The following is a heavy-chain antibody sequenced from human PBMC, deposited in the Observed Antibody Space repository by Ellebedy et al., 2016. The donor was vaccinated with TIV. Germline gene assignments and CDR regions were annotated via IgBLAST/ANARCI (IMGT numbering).Heavy chain of an antibody. J-gene: IGHJ6*02. CDR1: GYSFTNYW. V-gene: IGHV5-51*01. D-gene: IGHD3-16*01. CDR3: TLRQLGFSGMDV. Sequence: KVSCKGSGYSFTNYWIGWVRQMPGKGLEWMGIIYPGDSDTRYSPSFQGQVTISADKSINTAYLHWSSLKASDTAMYYCTLRQLGFSGMDVWGQGTSVTVSS. CDR2: IYPGDSDT.